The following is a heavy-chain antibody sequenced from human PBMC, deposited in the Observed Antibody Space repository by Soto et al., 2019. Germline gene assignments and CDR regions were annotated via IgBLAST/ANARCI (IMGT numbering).Heavy chain of an antibody. V-gene: IGHV3-9*01. CDR3: AKGDHLYSGLDY. J-gene: IGHJ4*02. D-gene: IGHD5-12*01. CDR1: GFTFDDYA. CDR2: ISWNSGSI. Sequence: HPGGSLRLSCAASGFTFDDYAMHWVRQAPGKGLEWVSGISWNSGSIGYADSVKGRFTISRDNAKNSLYLQMNSLRAEDTALYYCAKGDHLYSGLDYWGQGTLVTVSS.